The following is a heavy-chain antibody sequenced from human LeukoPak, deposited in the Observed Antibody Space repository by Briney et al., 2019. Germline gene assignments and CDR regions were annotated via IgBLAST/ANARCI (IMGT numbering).Heavy chain of an antibody. J-gene: IGHJ3*02. CDR3: ARDRITMVRGVITGEAFDI. V-gene: IGHV3-7*01. CDR2: IKQDGSEK. D-gene: IGHD3-10*01. Sequence: GGSLRLSCAASGFTFNNYWMSWVRQAPGKGLEWVANIKQDGSEKFYVDSVKGRFTISRDNAKDSLYLQMNSLRAEDTAVYYCARDRITMVRGVITGEAFDIWGQGTMVTVSS. CDR1: GFTFNNYW.